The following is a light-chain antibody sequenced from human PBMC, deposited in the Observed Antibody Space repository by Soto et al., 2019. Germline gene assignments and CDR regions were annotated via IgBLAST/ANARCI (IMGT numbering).Light chain of an antibody. J-gene: IGKJ1*01. V-gene: IGKV1-5*03. Sequence: DIQMTQSPSTLSASVGDRVTITCRASQSISSWLAWYQQKPGKAPKLLIYQASSFQNGVPSRFSGSGSGTEFTLTISSLQPDDFATYYCQQYNRYWTFGQGTKVDIK. CDR1: QSISSW. CDR3: QQYNRYWT. CDR2: QAS.